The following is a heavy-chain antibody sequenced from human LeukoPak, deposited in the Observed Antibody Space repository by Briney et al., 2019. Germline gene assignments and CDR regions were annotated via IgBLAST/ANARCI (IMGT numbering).Heavy chain of an antibody. CDR1: GFIVSSNY. Sequence: PGGSLRLSCAASGFIVSSNYMSWVRQAPGKGLEWVSVIYSGGSTYYADSVKGRFTISRDNSKNTLYLQMNSLRAEDTAVYYCARDTRRDGYNYGYWGQGTLVTVSS. V-gene: IGHV3-53*01. CDR2: IYSGGST. J-gene: IGHJ4*02. D-gene: IGHD5-24*01. CDR3: ARDTRRDGYNYGY.